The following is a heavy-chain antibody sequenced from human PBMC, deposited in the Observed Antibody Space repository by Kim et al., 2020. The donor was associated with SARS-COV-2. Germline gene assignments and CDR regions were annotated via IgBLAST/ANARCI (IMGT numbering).Heavy chain of an antibody. D-gene: IGHD6-19*01. V-gene: IGHV3-33*01. CDR3: ASCRSVESYFDY. Sequence: GGSLRLSCAASGFTFSYYGMHWVRQAPGKGLEWVAVIWYDGSKKYYADSVKGRFTISRDNSKNTLYLQMNSLRAEDTAVYYCASCRSVESYFDYWGQGTLVSVSS. CDR2: IWYDGSKK. CDR1: GFTFSYYG. J-gene: IGHJ4*02.